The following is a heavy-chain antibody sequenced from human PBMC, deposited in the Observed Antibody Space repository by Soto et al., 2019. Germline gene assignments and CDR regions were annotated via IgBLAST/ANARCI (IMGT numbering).Heavy chain of an antibody. CDR2: ISNSGST. J-gene: IGHJ4*02. V-gene: IGHV4-30-4*01. CDR3: ATECGSTYGYFDH. D-gene: IGHD5-18*01. CDR1: GGSVTSDEDY. Sequence: SETLSLTCTVSGGSVTSDEDYWTWIRQSPGKGLEWIGYISNSGSTGYNPSLKTRLSMSVDRSKNQLTLRLTSVTAADTAVYFCATECGSTYGYFDHWGQGTQVTVSS.